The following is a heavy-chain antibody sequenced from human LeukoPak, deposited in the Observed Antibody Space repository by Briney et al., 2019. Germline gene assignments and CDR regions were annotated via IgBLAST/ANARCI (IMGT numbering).Heavy chain of an antibody. D-gene: IGHD2-8*01. CDR3: ARQNGPNWFDP. Sequence: GESLKISCKASGYRFTSYWIAWVRQMLGKGLECMGIIYPGDSDTRYSPSFQGQVTISADKSITTAYLQWSSLKASDTAMYYCARQNGPNWFDPWGQGTLVTVSS. V-gene: IGHV5-51*01. CDR2: IYPGDSDT. J-gene: IGHJ5*02. CDR1: GYRFTSYW.